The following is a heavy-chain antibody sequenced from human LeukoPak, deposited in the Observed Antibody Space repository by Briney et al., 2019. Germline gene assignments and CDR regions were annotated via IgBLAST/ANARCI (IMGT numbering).Heavy chain of an antibody. J-gene: IGHJ6*02. CDR1: GFTFSRYD. Sequence: GGSLRLSCAASGFTFSRYDMHWVRQPIGKGLEWVSAIGTGGDTHYLDSVKGRFTISRENAKSSLYLQMNSLRAGDTAVYYCARGPRYGSSDYPNYGMDVWGQGTTVTVSS. V-gene: IGHV3-13*01. CDR2: IGTGGDT. CDR3: ARGPRYGSSDYPNYGMDV. D-gene: IGHD3-22*01.